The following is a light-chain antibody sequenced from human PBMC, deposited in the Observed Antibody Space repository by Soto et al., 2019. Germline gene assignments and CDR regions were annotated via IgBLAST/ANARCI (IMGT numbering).Light chain of an antibody. CDR1: QSVSSY. CDR3: QQRSNWPPMYT. Sequence: EIVLTQSPATLSLSPGERATLSCRASQSVSSYLAWYQQKPGQAPRLLIYDASNRATGIPARFSGSGSGTDFTLTISSLEPEHFAVYYCQQRSNWPPMYTFGQGTRLEIK. J-gene: IGKJ2*01. CDR2: DAS. V-gene: IGKV3-11*01.